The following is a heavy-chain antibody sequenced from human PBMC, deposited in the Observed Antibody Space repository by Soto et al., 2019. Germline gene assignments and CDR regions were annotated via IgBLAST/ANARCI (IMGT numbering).Heavy chain of an antibody. CDR2: ISYDGSNK. Sequence: GGSLRLSCAASGFTFSSYGMHWVRQAPGKGLEWVAVISYDGSNKYYADSVKGRFTISRDNSKNTLYLQMNSLRAEDTAVYYCAKTTTPHDHDFDYWGQGTLVTVSS. V-gene: IGHV3-30*18. J-gene: IGHJ4*02. CDR3: AKTTTPHDHDFDY. CDR1: GFTFSSYG.